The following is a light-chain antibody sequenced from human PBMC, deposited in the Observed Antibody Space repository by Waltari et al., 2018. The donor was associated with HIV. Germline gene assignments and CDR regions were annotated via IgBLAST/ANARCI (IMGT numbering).Light chain of an antibody. CDR2: NNN. CDR1: SSNIGSNN. V-gene: IGLV1-44*01. Sequence: QSVLTQPPSASGTPGQRVTISSSGSSSNIGSNNVNWFQQLPGTAPKLPIYNNNGRPSVVPDRFSGSKSGTSASLAISGLQSEDEADYYCASWDDRLNGWVFGGGTKLTVL. CDR3: ASWDDRLNGWV. J-gene: IGLJ3*02.